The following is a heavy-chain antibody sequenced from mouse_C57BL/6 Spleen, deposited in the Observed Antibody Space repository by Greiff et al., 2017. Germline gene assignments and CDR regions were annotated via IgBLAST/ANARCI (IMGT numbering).Heavy chain of an antibody. CDR3: ARHEDRRGYDWFAY. CDR1: GYTFTEYT. D-gene: IGHD2-2*01. J-gene: IGHJ3*01. V-gene: IGHV1-62-2*01. Sequence: VQLQQSGAELVKPGASVKLSCKASGYTFTEYTIHWVKQRSGQGLEWIGWFYPGCGSIKYHEKFKDKATLTADKSSSTAYMELSRLTSEDSAVYFCARHEDRRGYDWFAYWGQGTLVTVSA. CDR2: FYPGCGSI.